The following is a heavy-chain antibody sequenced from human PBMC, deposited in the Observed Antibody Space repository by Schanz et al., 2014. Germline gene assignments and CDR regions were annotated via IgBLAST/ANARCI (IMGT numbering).Heavy chain of an antibody. Sequence: EVQLLESGGGLIQPGGSLRLSCAASGFIFGSSVMAWVRQAPGKGLEWVSFIYIGGNTYYADSVKGRFTISRDNAKNTLYLQMNTLRAEDTAVYYCARKMKLGVYGGKGHDSLDIWGQGTMVTVSA. J-gene: IGHJ3*02. CDR1: GFIFGSSV. CDR3: ARKMKLGVYGGKGHDSLDI. D-gene: IGHD4-17*01. CDR2: IYIGGNT. V-gene: IGHV3-66*01.